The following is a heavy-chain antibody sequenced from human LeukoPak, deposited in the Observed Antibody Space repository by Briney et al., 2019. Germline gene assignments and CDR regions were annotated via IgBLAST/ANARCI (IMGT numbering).Heavy chain of an antibody. V-gene: IGHV3-23*01. Sequence: TGGSLRLSCAASGFTFRNFAMSWVRQAPGKGLEWVSGISGSGGSTSHAESVKGRFTISRDNSRNTLYLQMNSLGAEDAAVYYCAKDGYSEAYWGQGTLVTVSS. CDR2: ISGSGGST. CDR1: GFTFRNFA. J-gene: IGHJ4*02. D-gene: IGHD1-26*01. CDR3: AKDGYSEAY.